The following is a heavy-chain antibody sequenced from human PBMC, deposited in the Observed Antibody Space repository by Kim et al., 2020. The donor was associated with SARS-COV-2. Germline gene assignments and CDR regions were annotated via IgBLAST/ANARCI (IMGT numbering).Heavy chain of an antibody. Sequence: GESLKISCKGSGYSFTSYWISWVRQMPGKGLEWMGRIDPSDSYTNYSPSFQGHVTISADKSISTAYLQWSSLKASDTAMYYCAVTRSSGYSGYDYGPYYYYGMYVWGQGTTVTVSS. V-gene: IGHV5-10-1*01. J-gene: IGHJ6*02. CDR1: GYSFTSYW. CDR2: IDPSDSYT. CDR3: AVTRSSGYSGYDYGPYYYYGMYV. D-gene: IGHD5-12*01.